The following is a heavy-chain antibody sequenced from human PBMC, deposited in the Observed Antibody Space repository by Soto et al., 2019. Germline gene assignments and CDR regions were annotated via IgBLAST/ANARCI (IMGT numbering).Heavy chain of an antibody. CDR2: INTNGGST. Sequence: EVQLVESGEGLVQPGGSLRLSCAASGFTFSSYAMHWVRQAPGKGLEYVSTINTNGGSTYYADSVKGRFTISRDNSKNTVYLQMGSLRAEDMAVYYCARDSGSYSLEYWGQGTLVTVSS. CDR3: ARDSGSYSLEY. J-gene: IGHJ4*02. CDR1: GFTFSSYA. D-gene: IGHD1-26*01. V-gene: IGHV3-64*02.